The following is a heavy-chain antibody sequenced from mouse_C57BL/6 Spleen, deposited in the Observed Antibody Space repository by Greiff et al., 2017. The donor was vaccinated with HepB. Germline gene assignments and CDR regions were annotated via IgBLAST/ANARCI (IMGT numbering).Heavy chain of an antibody. CDR3: TTGVVYFDC. CDR1: GFNIKDDY. D-gene: IGHD1-1*01. J-gene: IGHJ2*01. V-gene: IGHV14-4*01. Sequence: VQLQQSGAELVRPGASVKLSCTASGFNIKDDYMHWVKQRPEQGLEWIGWIDPENGDTEYASKFQGKATITADTSSNTAYLQRSSLTSEDTAVYYCTTGVVYFDCWGQGTTLTVSS. CDR2: IDPENGDT.